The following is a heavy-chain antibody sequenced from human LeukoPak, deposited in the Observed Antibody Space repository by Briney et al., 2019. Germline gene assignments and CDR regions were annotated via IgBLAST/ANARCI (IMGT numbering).Heavy chain of an antibody. D-gene: IGHD4-17*01. CDR2: ISGSGGST. V-gene: IGHV3-23*01. Sequence: PGGSLRLSCAASGFTFSSYAMSWVRQAPGKGLEWVSAISGSGGSTYYADSVKGRFTISRDNSKNTLYLQMNSLRAEDTAVYYCAKDLFRDYGVRGSGAFDIWGQGTMVTVSS. CDR3: AKDLFRDYGVRGSGAFDI. J-gene: IGHJ3*02. CDR1: GFTFSSYA.